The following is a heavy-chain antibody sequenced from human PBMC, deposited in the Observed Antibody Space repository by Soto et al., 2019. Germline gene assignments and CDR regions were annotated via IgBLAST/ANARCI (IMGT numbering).Heavy chain of an antibody. Sequence: QVQLVQSGAEVKKPGASLKVSCKASGYTFSNFGVSWVRQAPGQGLEWIGWINPDNGDTNYGQKFQGRATMTTDTLKNTAYMAVKDLRSDDTAVYYCARGVRVSADHDYYMDVWGEGTTVTVSS. J-gene: IGHJ6*03. CDR3: ARGVRVSADHDYYMDV. D-gene: IGHD3-10*02. CDR1: GYTFSNFG. V-gene: IGHV1-18*01. CDR2: INPDNGDT.